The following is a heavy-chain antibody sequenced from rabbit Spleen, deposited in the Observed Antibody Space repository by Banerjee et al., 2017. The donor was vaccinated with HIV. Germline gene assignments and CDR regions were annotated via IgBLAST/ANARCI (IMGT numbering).Heavy chain of an antibody. J-gene: IGHJ4*01. CDR2: IAAGVSYTT. Sequence: QSLEESGGDLVKPGASLTLTCTASGFSFSAGYYVCWVRQAPGKGLEWIACIAAGVSYTTYYASWAKGRFTISKTSSTTVTLQMTSLTAADTATYFCARDLVTAIGWNFALWGPGTLVTVS. CDR3: ARDLVTAIGWNFAL. CDR1: GFSFSAGYY. D-gene: IGHD7-1*01. V-gene: IGHV1S40*01.